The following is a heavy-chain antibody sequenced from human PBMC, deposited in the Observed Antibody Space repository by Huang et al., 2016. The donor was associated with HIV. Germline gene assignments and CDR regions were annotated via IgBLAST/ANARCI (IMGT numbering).Heavy chain of an antibody. CDR3: ARRFSSSSGYFDY. Sequence: VQLVQSGAEVKKPGESLKISCKGSGYSFSSYWIAWVRQMPGKGLEWVGIIFPDVSDTTYSPSFEGQVTISADKSIGTAYLQWSSLKASDTAMYYCARRFSSSSGYFDYWGQGSLVTVSS. CDR1: GYSFSSYW. CDR2: IFPDVSDT. D-gene: IGHD6-6*01. V-gene: IGHV5-51*01. J-gene: IGHJ4*02.